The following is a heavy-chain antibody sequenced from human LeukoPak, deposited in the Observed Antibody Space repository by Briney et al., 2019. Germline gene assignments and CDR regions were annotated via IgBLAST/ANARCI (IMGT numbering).Heavy chain of an antibody. CDR1: GFTFGKYC. CDR2: IKEDGSEK. J-gene: IGHJ4*02. D-gene: IGHD3-22*01. Sequence: GGSLRLSCTASGFTFGKYCMSWVRQAPGKGLEWVANIKEDGSEKDYEDSVKGRFTFFRDKAKNSLYLQMSSLRAEDTAVYYCARDSHFYDSSGQKIGYFDYWGQGTLATVSS. CDR3: ARDSHFYDSSGQKIGYFDY. V-gene: IGHV3-7*01.